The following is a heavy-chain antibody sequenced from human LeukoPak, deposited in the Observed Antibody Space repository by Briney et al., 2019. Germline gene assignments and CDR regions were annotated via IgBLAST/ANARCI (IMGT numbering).Heavy chain of an antibody. CDR1: GFTFISYS. CDR2: IRNSSSNI. V-gene: IGHV3-48*04. Sequence: GGSLRHSRAASGFTFISYSMNWVRQAPGKRLEWVSYIRNSSSNIYYADSVKGRFSISTDNATNSLDLQLNSPRAKDTAVQDCASGLGDNRARYWGQGTLVTVSS. CDR3: ASGLGDNRARY. J-gene: IGHJ4*02. D-gene: IGHD1-14*01.